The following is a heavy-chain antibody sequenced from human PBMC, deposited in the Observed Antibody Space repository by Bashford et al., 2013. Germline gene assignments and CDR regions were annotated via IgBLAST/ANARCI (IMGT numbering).Heavy chain of an antibody. CDR1: GYTFTTYY. Sequence: ASVKVSCKASGYTFTTYYIHWVRQAPGRGLEYMGIINPSGSFTHYAPKFQGRVTITRDTSASTAYMELSSLRSEDTAVYYCARATVLGYYYYGMDVWGQGTTVTVSS. J-gene: IGHJ6*02. CDR2: INPSGSFT. CDR3: ARATVLGYYYYGMDV. V-gene: IGHV1-46*01. D-gene: IGHD4-17*01.